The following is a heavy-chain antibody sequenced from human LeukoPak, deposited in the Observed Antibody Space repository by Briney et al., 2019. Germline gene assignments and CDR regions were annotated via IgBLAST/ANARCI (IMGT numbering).Heavy chain of an antibody. CDR2: INPNSGGT. J-gene: IGHJ6*03. CDR1: EYTFTVYY. D-gene: IGHD3-10*01. CDR3: AGTSGYYYYYYLDV. Sequence: GASVKVSCKASEYTFTVYYMHWVRQAPGQGLEWMGWINPNSGGTNYAQKFQGRVTMTRDTSISTAYMELSRLRSDDTAVYYCAGTSGYYYYYYLDVWGKGTTVTVSS. V-gene: IGHV1-2*02.